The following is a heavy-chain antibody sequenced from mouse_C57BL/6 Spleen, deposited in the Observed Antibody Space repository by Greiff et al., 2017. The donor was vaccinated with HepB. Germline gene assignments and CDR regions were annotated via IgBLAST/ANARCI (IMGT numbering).Heavy chain of an antibody. CDR3: SRLGYYGSSLAY. D-gene: IGHD1-1*01. Sequence: VQLQQSGAELVKPGASVKISCKASGYAFSSYWMNWVKQRPGKGLEWIGQIYPGDGDTNYNGKFKGKATLTADKSSSTAYMQLSSLTSEDSAVYFCSRLGYYGSSLAYWGQRTLVTVSA. V-gene: IGHV1-80*01. J-gene: IGHJ3*01. CDR2: IYPGDGDT. CDR1: GYAFSSYW.